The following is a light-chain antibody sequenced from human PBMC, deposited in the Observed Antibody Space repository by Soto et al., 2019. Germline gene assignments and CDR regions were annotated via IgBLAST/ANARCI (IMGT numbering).Light chain of an antibody. V-gene: IGKV1-27*01. CDR2: AAS. Sequence: DIQMTQSPSSLSASVGDRVTITCRASQDISNLLAWYQQMPGKAPKLLIYAASTLQSGVPSRFSGSGSGTDFALTISSLQPEDVATYYCQKYDSVPDTFGPGTKVDLK. CDR3: QKYDSVPDT. J-gene: IGKJ3*01. CDR1: QDISNL.